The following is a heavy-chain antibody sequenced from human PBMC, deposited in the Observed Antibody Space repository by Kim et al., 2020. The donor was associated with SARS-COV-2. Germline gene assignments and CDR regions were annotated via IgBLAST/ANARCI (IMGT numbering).Heavy chain of an antibody. Sequence: GGSLRLSCTTSGFTFKNYGMHWVRQAPGKGLEWVAVIWFDGSNAFYEDSVKGRFTISRDHSKNILYLHMNSLRAEDTAVYYCAKAGSVGTCYYDGLDVWGQGTTVTVSS. D-gene: IGHD7-27*01. CDR1: GFTFKNYG. CDR3: AKAGSVGTCYYDGLDV. V-gene: IGHV3-33*06. J-gene: IGHJ6*02. CDR2: IWFDGSNA.